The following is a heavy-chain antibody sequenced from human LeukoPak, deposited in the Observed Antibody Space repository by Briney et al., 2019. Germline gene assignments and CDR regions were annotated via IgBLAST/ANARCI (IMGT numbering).Heavy chain of an antibody. CDR1: GFTFSSYA. J-gene: IGHJ4*02. Sequence: PGGSLRLSCAASGFTFSSYAMSWVRQAPGKGLERVSAISGSGSITYYADSVKGRFTISRDNSKNTLYLHMNSLRAEDTAVYYCAKSVNFGVTHCSSTSCFLSYGYFDYWGQGTLVTVSS. D-gene: IGHD2-2*01. V-gene: IGHV3-23*01. CDR2: ISGSGSIT. CDR3: AKSVNFGVTHCSSTSCFLSYGYFDY.